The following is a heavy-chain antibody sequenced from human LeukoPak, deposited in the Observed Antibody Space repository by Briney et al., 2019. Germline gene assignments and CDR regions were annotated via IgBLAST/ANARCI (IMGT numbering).Heavy chain of an antibody. J-gene: IGHJ5*02. CDR2: MKLDGSEE. CDR1: GFTFRSYW. Sequence: GGSLRLSCAASGFTFRSYWMSWVRQAPGKGLEWVANMKLDGSEEYYVGSVKGRFTISSDNAKNSLYLQMNSLRVDDTAVYYCARWARYCSSGSCYSWFDPWGQGTLVTVSS. V-gene: IGHV3-7*01. D-gene: IGHD2-15*01. CDR3: ARWARYCSSGSCYSWFDP.